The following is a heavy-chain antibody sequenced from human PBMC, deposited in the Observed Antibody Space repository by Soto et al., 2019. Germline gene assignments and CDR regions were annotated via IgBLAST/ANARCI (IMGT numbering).Heavy chain of an antibody. CDR3: AKMSCSSTSCYPNYYYYYGMDV. J-gene: IGHJ6*02. V-gene: IGHV3-30*18. CDR1: GFTFSSYG. Sequence: QVQLVESGGGVVQPGRSLRLSCAASGFTFSSYGMHWVRQAPGKGLEWVAVISYDGSNKYYADSVKGRFTISRDNSKNTLYLQINSLRAEDTAVYYCAKMSCSSTSCYPNYYYYYGMDVWGQGTTVTVSS. D-gene: IGHD2-2*01. CDR2: ISYDGSNK.